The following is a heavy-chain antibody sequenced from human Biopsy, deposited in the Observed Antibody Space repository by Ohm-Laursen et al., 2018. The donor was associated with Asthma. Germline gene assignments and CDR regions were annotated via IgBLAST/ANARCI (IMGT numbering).Heavy chain of an antibody. Sequence: SAKASCNASGGAFRTYAFNWVRQAPGQGLEWMGGIIPMYGVPKVAQKFQGRVTITADESTSTAYMEMSSLRPEDTAVYYCARVDAIMISGDFYFYSGFDLWGQGTTVRVSS. J-gene: IGHJ6*02. V-gene: IGHV1-69*13. CDR2: IIPMYGVP. CDR1: GGAFRTYA. D-gene: IGHD3-16*01. CDR3: ARVDAIMISGDFYFYSGFDL.